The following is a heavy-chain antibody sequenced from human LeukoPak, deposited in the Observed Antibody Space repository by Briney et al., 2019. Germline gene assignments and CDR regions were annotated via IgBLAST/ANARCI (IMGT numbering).Heavy chain of an antibody. V-gene: IGHV3-23*01. CDR2: ICGGGDSA. Sequence: GGPLRLFCGPSGFTHSTHAVLGLPEPPGRALECVSDICGGGDSAYYTEPVSGRFSVSRDNSEHTLYLQMNFLSDEDTAVYYCARDRAVTIAYYYYYMDVWGNGTTVTVSS. J-gene: IGHJ6*03. CDR3: ARDRAVTIAYYYYYMDV. CDR1: GFTHSTHA. D-gene: IGHD4-17*01.